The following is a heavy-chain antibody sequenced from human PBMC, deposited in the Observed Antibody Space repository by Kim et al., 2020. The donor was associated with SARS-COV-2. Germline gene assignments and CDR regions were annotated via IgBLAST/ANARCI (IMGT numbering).Heavy chain of an antibody. D-gene: IGHD3-22*01. CDR3: ARLGGARITMIVVVIKDWYFDL. CDR1: GGSISSSSYY. Sequence: SETLSLTCTVSGGSISSSSYYWGWIRQPPGKGLEWIGSIYYSGSTYYNPSLKSRVTISVDTSKNQFSLKLSPVTAADTAVYYCARLGGARITMIVVVIKDWYFDLWGRGTLVTVSS. CDR2: IYYSGST. V-gene: IGHV4-39*01. J-gene: IGHJ2*01.